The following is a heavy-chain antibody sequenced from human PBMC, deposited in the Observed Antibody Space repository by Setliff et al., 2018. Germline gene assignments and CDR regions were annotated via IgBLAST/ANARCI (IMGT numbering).Heavy chain of an antibody. CDR1: GGSISPYY. J-gene: IGHJ6*04. Sequence: PSETLSLTCSVSGGSISPYYWGWIRQSPKTGLEFIAHVRYTGRADYNPSLRSRASISIDTSKRKFSLKLRSLAAADTAIYYCARVIDAFYNYPDVWGKGTTVTVSS. CDR2: VRYTGRA. CDR3: ARVIDAFYNYPDV. D-gene: IGHD2-21*01. V-gene: IGHV4-59*01.